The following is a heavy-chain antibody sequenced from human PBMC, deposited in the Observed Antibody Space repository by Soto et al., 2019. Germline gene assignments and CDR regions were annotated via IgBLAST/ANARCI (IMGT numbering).Heavy chain of an antibody. CDR3: AKNDLAGPYCSSTSCYAVDY. Sequence: GGSLRLSCAASGFTFSSYGMHWVRQAPGKGLEWVAVITYDGSNKYYADSVKGRFTISRDNSKNTLYLQMNSLRAEVTAEYYCAKNDLAGPYCSSTSCYAVDYWGQGTLVTVSS. J-gene: IGHJ4*02. CDR2: ITYDGSNK. D-gene: IGHD2-2*01. V-gene: IGHV3-30*18. CDR1: GFTFSSYG.